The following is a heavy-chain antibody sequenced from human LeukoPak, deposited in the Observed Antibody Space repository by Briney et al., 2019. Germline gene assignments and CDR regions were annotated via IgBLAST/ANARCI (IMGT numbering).Heavy chain of an antibody. CDR1: GYTFTIYG. J-gene: IGHJ4*02. D-gene: IGHD2-2*02. V-gene: IGHV1-18*01. Sequence: ASVTVSFTASGYTFTIYGISWVRQAPGQGLEWMGWISAYNGNTNYAQKLQGRVTMTTDTSTSTAYMELRSLRSDDSAVYYCARWGYKGLDYWGQGTLVTVSS. CDR3: ARWGYKGLDY. CDR2: ISAYNGNT.